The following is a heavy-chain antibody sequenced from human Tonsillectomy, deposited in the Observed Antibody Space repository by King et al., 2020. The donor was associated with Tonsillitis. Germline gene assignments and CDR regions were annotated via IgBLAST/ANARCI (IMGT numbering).Heavy chain of an antibody. V-gene: IGHV3-23*04. CDR1: GFTFSSYA. CDR2: ISGSGGST. D-gene: IGHD6-19*01. Sequence: QLVESGGGLVQPGGSLRLSCAASGFTFSSYAMSWVRQAPGKGLEWVSAISGSGGSTYYADSVKGRFTISRDNSKNTLYLQMNSLRAEDTAVYYCAKAPGGGSGWYVYYYYYMDVWGNGTTVTVSS. CDR3: AKAPGGGSGWYVYYYYYMDV. J-gene: IGHJ6*03.